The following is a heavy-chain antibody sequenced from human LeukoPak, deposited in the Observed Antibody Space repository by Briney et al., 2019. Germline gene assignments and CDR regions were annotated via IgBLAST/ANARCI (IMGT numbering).Heavy chain of an antibody. V-gene: IGHV1-2*02. J-gene: IGHJ6*03. CDR2: INPNSGGT. CDR3: ARGGSSSWYGHYYYYMDV. D-gene: IGHD6-13*01. CDR1: GYTLTELS. Sequence: ASVKVSCKVSGYTLTELSMHWVRQAPGQGLEWMGWINPNSGGTNYAQKFQGRVTMTRDTSISTAYMELSRLRSDDTAVYYCARGGSSSWYGHYYYYMDVWGKGTTVTVSS.